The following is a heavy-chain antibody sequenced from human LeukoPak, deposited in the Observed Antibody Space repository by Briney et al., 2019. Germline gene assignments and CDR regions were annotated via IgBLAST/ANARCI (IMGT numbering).Heavy chain of an antibody. CDR1: GFTFSCCG. V-gene: IGHV3-21*01. Sequence: GGTLRLSCAASGFTFSCCGVTWVRQAPGKGLEWVSSIKGRFTISRDNAKNSLYLQMNSLRAEDTAVYYCARDPYNRNYGHYYYSYMDVWGKGTTVTISS. D-gene: IGHD1-7*01. J-gene: IGHJ6*03. CDR2: I. CDR3: ARDPYNRNYGHYYYSYMDV.